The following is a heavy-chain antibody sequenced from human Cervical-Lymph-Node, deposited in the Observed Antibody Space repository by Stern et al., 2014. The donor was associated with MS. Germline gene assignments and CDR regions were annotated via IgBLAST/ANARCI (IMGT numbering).Heavy chain of an antibody. V-gene: IGHV3-30-3*01. CDR1: GFTFTSYA. CDR2: RSYDGTTK. CDR3: VRERSSRGFDY. J-gene: IGHJ4*02. Sequence: IQLVESGGGVVQPGRSLRVSCATAGFTFTSYAMDWVRQAPGKGLEWVALRSYDGTTKYYADSVKGRFTISRDKSKNTLYLQMSSLRAEDTAVYYCVRERSSRGFDYWGQGSLVTVSS. D-gene: IGHD5/OR15-5a*01.